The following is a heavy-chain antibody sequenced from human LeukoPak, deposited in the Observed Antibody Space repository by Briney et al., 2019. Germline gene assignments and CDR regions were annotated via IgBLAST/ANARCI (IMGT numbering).Heavy chain of an antibody. V-gene: IGHV4-39*07. Sequence: PGGSLRLSCAASGFTFSSYWMTWVRQPPGKGLEWIGSIYYTGSTYYNPSLKSRVTISVDTSKNQFSLKLSSVTAADTAVYYCARLRPMVRGVTRYYYYYMDVWGKGTTVTISS. CDR1: GFTFSSYW. J-gene: IGHJ6*03. CDR2: IYYTGST. CDR3: ARLRPMVRGVTRYYYYYMDV. D-gene: IGHD3-10*01.